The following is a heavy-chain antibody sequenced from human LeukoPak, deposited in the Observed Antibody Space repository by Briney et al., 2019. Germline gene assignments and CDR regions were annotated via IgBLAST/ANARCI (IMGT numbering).Heavy chain of an antibody. D-gene: IGHD3-10*01. CDR2: IRYDGSNK. Sequence: PGGSLRLSCAASGFTSSSYGMHWVRQAPGKGLEGVAFIRYDGSNKYYADSVKGRFTISRDNSKDTLYLQMDSLTADDTATYYCAKPFYYGSGSYYGNFLRWGQGTLVTVSS. V-gene: IGHV3-30*02. CDR1: GFTSSSYG. CDR3: AKPFYYGSGSYYGNFLR. J-gene: IGHJ4*02.